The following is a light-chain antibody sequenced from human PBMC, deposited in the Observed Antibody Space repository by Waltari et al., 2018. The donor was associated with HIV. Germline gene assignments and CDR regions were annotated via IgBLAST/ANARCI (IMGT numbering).Light chain of an antibody. CDR1: QSVSSN. J-gene: IGKJ3*01. CDR3: QVYTNWPGT. V-gene: IGKV3-15*01. Sequence: DMVMTQSPATLSVSPGERATLSCRASQSVSSNVAWYQQRPGQAPRLLIYAASTRATGVPARFSGSGSGTEFTLTISSLQSEDFALYYCQVYTNWPGTFGPGTKVDVK. CDR2: AAS.